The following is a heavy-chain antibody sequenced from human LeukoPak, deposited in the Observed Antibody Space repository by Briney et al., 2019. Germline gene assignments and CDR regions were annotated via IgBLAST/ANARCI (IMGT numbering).Heavy chain of an antibody. D-gene: IGHD5-18*01. CDR2: IYTSGNT. Sequence: DPLTLPCSVWVRVISIYYGRGIRQPGEKGLEWIGCIYTSGNTNYSPSLKSRVIMSVDTNKNHFSLKLTSGTAADTALYYCARVSAMVFDDWGQGALVTVSS. V-gene: IGHV4-4*07. J-gene: IGHJ4*02. CDR1: VRVISIYY. CDR3: ARVSAMVFDD.